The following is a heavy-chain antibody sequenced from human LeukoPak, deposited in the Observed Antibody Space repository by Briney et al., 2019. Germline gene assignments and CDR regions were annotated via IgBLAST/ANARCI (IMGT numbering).Heavy chain of an antibody. CDR3: ARIPYWSHYFDY. J-gene: IGHJ4*02. V-gene: IGHV4-59*01. Sequence: SETLSLTCTVSGGSISSYYWSWIRQPPGKGLEWIWYIYYSGSTNYNPSLKSRVTISVDTSKNQFSLKLSSVTAADTAVYYCARIPYWSHYFDYWGQGTLVTVSS. D-gene: IGHD2-8*02. CDR1: GGSISSYY. CDR2: IYYSGST.